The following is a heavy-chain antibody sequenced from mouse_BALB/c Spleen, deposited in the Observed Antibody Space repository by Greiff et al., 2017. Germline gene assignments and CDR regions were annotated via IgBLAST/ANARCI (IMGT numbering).Heavy chain of an antibody. D-gene: IGHD2-1*01. J-gene: IGHJ2*01. V-gene: IGHV3-6*01. CDR3: ARAYGNYFDD. CDR1: SYSITSGYY. CDR2: ISYDGSN. Sequence: VQLKESGPGLVKPSQSLSLTCSVTSYSITSGYYWNWIRQFPGNKLEWMGYISYDGSNNYNPALKNRISVNRDTSTNQFFLKLNSVTTEDTATYYCARAYGNYFDDWGQGTALTVSS.